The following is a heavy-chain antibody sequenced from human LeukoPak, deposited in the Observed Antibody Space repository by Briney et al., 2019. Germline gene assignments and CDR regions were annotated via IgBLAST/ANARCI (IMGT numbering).Heavy chain of an antibody. J-gene: IGHJ4*02. CDR3: TKWAGNAHNNFWSGPFDY. CDR1: GGTFSNHA. V-gene: IGHV1-69*13. Sequence: SVKVSCKTSGGTFSNHACSWVRQAPEEGLEWMGGIIPMFGTPNYAQTFQARVTITADESTNTVSMELSSVRSEDTAVYYCTKWAGNAHNNFWSGPFDYWGRGTLVTVSS. D-gene: IGHD3-3*01. CDR2: IIPMFGTP.